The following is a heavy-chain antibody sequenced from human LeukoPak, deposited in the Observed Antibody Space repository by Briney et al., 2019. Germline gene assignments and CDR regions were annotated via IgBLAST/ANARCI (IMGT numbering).Heavy chain of an antibody. Sequence: SETLSLTCSVSGASINNYYWSCLRQPAGKGLEWIGRIHTSASTEYNPSLKSRVTMSVDTSKNQLSLKLTSVTAADTAVYFCARGDNSGYSDDAFDIWGQGTLVTVSS. CDR1: GASINNYY. D-gene: IGHD5-12*01. CDR2: IHTSAST. V-gene: IGHV4-4*07. CDR3: ARGDNSGYSDDAFDI. J-gene: IGHJ3*02.